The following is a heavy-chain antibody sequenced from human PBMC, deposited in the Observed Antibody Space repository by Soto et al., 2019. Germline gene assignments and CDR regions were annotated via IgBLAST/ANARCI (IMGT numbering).Heavy chain of an antibody. D-gene: IGHD6-6*01. CDR1: GYSFTSYL. CDR3: ASHRIAARPNYGMDV. Sequence: PAESLKISCQGSGYSFTSYLSGCGRQVPVKVLEWMGIIYPSDSDTRYSPSFQGQVTISADKSISTAYLQWSSLKASDTAMYYGASHRIAARPNYGMDVWGQGTTVTVSS. CDR2: IYPSDSDT. J-gene: IGHJ6*02. V-gene: IGHV5-51*01.